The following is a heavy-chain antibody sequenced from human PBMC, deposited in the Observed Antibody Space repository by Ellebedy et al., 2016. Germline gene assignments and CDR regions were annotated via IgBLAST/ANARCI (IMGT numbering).Heavy chain of an antibody. CDR1: GFSLSDHW. D-gene: IGHD3-22*01. CDR3: ARGVQLVVFALSSWFDY. CDR2: IKHDGSEE. Sequence: GGSLRLSCVASGFSLSDHWMAWVRQAPGKGLEWVANIKHDGSEEFYVDSVKGRFTISRDNTKGSLYLPMNSLTAEDTAFYYCARGVQLVVFALSSWFDYWGPGTLVTVSS. J-gene: IGHJ4*02. V-gene: IGHV3-7*03.